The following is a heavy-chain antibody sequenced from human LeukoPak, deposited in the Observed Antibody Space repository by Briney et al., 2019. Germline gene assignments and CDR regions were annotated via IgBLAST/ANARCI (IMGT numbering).Heavy chain of an antibody. Sequence: GGSLRLSCAASGFTFSSYAMHWVRQAPGKGLEWVAVISYDGSNKYYADSVKGRFTISRDNAKNSLYLQMNSLRAEDTAVYYCAREGSTSDSSFDPWGQGTLVTVSS. V-gene: IGHV3-30-3*01. D-gene: IGHD2-2*01. CDR1: GFTFSSYA. CDR3: AREGSTSDSSFDP. CDR2: ISYDGSNK. J-gene: IGHJ5*02.